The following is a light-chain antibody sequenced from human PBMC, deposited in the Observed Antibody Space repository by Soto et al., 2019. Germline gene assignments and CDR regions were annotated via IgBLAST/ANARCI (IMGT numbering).Light chain of an antibody. V-gene: IGKV1D-13*01. CDR2: DAS. CDR1: QGISSA. J-gene: IGKJ3*01. Sequence: AIQLTQSPSSLSASVGDRVTITCRASQGISSALAWYQQKPGKAPKLLIYDASSLESGVPSRFSGSGSGTDFTLTFSSLQPEDFATYYCQQFNNYFTFGPGTKVDIK. CDR3: QQFNNYFT.